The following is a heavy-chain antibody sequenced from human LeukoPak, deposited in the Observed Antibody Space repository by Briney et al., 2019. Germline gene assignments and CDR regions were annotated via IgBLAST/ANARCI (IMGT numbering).Heavy chain of an antibody. CDR1: GFTFSSYS. J-gene: IGHJ6*03. D-gene: IGHD3-16*01. CDR2: ISSSSSYI. CDR3: ARAPIWGGMVTYYYMDV. Sequence: PGGSLRLSCAASGFTFSSYSMNWVRQAPGKGLEWVSSISSSSSYIYYADSVKGRFTISRDNAKNSLYLQMNSLRAEDTAVHYCARAPIWGGMVTYYYMDVWGKGTTVTISS. V-gene: IGHV3-21*01.